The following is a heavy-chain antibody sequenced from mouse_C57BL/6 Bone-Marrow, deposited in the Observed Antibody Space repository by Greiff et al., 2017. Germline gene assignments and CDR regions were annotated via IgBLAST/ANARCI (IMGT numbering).Heavy chain of an antibody. V-gene: IGHV1-50*01. CDR3: ARTGHDYDGAMDY. Sequence: QVQLQQPGAELVKPGASVKLSCKASGYTFTSYWMQWVKQRPGQGLEWIGEIDPSDSYTNYNQKFKGKATLTVDTSSSTAYMQLSSLTSEDSAVYYCARTGHDYDGAMDYWGQGTSVTVSS. J-gene: IGHJ4*01. CDR2: IDPSDSYT. CDR1: GYTFTSYW. D-gene: IGHD2-4*01.